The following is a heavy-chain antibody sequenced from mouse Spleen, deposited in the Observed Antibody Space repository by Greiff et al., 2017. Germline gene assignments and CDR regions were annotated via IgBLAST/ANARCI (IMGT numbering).Heavy chain of an antibody. J-gene: IGHJ3*01. V-gene: IGHV1S22*01. CDR3: TRVYDH. CDR2: IYPGSGST. Sequence: LQQPGSELVRPGASVKLSCKASGYTFTSYWMRWVKQRPGQGLEWIGNIYPGSGSTNYDEKFKSKATLTVDTSSSTAYMQLSSLTSEDSAVYYCTRVYDHWGQGTLVTVSA. D-gene: IGHD2-3*01. CDR1: GYTFTSYW.